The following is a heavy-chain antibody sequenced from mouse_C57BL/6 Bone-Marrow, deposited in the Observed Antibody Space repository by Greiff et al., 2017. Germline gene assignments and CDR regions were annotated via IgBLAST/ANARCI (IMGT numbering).Heavy chain of an antibody. CDR2: IDPSDSET. CDR3: ARRDYDGSRGYFDV. V-gene: IGHV1-52*01. J-gene: IGHJ1*03. CDR1: GYTFTSYW. Sequence: QVQLQQPGAELVRPGSSVKLSCKASGYTFTSYWMHWVKQRPIQGLEWIGNIDPSDSETHYNQKFKDKATLTVDKSSSTAYMQLSSLTSEDSAVYYCARRDYDGSRGYFDVWGTGTTVTVSS. D-gene: IGHD1-1*01.